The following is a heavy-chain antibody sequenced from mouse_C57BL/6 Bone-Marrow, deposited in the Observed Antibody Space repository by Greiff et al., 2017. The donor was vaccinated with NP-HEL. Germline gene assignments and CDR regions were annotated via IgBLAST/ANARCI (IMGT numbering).Heavy chain of an antibody. D-gene: IGHD3-2*02. V-gene: IGHV5-9-1*02. J-gene: IGHJ3*01. Sequence: EVKLVESGEGLVKPGGSLKLSCAASGFTFSSYAMSWVRQTPEKRLEWVAYISSGGDYIYYADTVKGRFTISRDNARNTLYLQMSSLKSEDTAMYYCTRGGSSGSFAYWGQGTLVTVSA. CDR3: TRGGSSGSFAY. CDR1: GFTFSSYA. CDR2: ISSGGDYI.